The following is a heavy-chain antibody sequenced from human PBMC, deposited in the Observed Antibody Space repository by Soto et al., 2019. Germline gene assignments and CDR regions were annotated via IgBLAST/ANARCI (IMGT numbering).Heavy chain of an antibody. D-gene: IGHD3-22*01. CDR2: INPSGGST. V-gene: IGHV1-46*01. CDR3: ASSQNYYDSSGYPPDY. Sequence: ASVKVSCKASGYTFTSYYMRWVRQAPGQGLEWMGIINPSGGSTSYAQKFQGRVTMTRDTSTSTVYMELSSLRSEDTAVYYCASSQNYYDSSGYPPDYWGQGTLVTVSS. CDR1: GYTFTSYY. J-gene: IGHJ4*02.